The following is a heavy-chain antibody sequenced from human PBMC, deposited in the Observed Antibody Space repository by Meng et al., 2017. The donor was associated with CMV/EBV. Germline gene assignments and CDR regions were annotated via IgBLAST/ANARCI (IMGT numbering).Heavy chain of an antibody. Sequence: QSGAGVKKPGASVKGSCKASGYTFSSYGISWVRQAPGQGLEWMGWISGYNGQTKYAQKFQGRVTMTTDTPTSTAYMELRSLRSDDTAVYYCARAPIFSGGDCSHWGQGTLVTVSS. CDR3: ARAPIFSGGDCSH. D-gene: IGHD2-21*02. CDR2: ISGYNGQT. J-gene: IGHJ4*02. V-gene: IGHV1-18*01. CDR1: GYTFSSYG.